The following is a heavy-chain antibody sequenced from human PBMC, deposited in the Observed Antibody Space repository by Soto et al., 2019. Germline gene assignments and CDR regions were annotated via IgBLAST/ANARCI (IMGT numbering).Heavy chain of an antibody. CDR1: GGSVSPYY. D-gene: IGHD3-10*01. CDR2: IYYSGRT. J-gene: IGHJ4*02. Sequence: SETLSLTCSVSGGSVSPYYWSWIRRPPGKGLEWIGYIYYSGRTNYNPSLKSRLTISVDTSKNQFSLILSFVTAADTAVYYCARHYGSGTYPFDHWGQGTLVTVSS. CDR3: ARHYGSGTYPFDH. V-gene: IGHV4-59*08.